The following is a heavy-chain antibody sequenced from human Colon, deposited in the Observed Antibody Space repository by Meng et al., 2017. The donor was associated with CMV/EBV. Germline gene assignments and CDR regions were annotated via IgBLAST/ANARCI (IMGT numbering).Heavy chain of an antibody. CDR3: ARDPFQAHLLDDFLDS. Sequence: GGSLRLSCEVSGLTFSSYWFSWVRQAPEKGLEWVANINPDESEKYYLDSVKGRFTIFRDNAKNSLYLQVNSLRPEDTAVYYCARDPFQAHLLDDFLDSWGQGTLVTVSS. CDR2: INPDESEK. J-gene: IGHJ4*02. CDR1: GLTFSSYW. V-gene: IGHV3-7*01. D-gene: IGHD3-3*01.